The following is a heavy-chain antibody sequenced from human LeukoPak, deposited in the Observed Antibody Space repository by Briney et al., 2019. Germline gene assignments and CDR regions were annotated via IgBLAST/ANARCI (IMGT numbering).Heavy chain of an antibody. CDR1: GFTFSSYS. CDR2: ISSSSSYT. CDR3: AHISSSWPDY. Sequence: GGSLRLSCAASGFTFSSYSMNWVRQAPGKGLEWVSSISSSSSYTYYADSVKGRFTISRDNAKNSLYLQMNSLRAEDTAVYYCAHISSSWPDYWGQGTLVTVSS. D-gene: IGHD6-13*01. V-gene: IGHV3-21*04. J-gene: IGHJ4*02.